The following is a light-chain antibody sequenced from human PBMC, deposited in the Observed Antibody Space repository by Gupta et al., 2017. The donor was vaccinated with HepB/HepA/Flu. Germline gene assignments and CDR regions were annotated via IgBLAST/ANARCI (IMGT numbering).Light chain of an antibody. J-gene: IGKJ2*01. V-gene: IGKV4-1*01. CDR1: QNLLYTSNNQNY. Sequence: DIVMTQSPDSLSVSLGEGATINCRSSQNLLYTSNNQNYLAWYQQKPGQPPKLLIYWATTRQSGVPDRFSGSGSGTDFSLTIGSLQAADAAVYYCQQYWNTPSTFGQGTKLEI. CDR3: QQYWNTPST. CDR2: WAT.